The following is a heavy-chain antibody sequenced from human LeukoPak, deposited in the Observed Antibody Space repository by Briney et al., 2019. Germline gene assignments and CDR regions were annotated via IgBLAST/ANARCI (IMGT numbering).Heavy chain of an antibody. CDR2: IYYSGST. J-gene: IGHJ3*02. V-gene: IGHV4-59*01. CDR1: GGFISSYY. CDR3: ARGAQAFDI. Sequence: SETLSLTCTVSGGFISSYYWSWIRQPPGRGLEWIGYIYYSGSTNYNPSLKSRVTISVDTSKNQFSLKLSSVTAAGTAVYYCARGAQAFDIWGQGTMVTVSS.